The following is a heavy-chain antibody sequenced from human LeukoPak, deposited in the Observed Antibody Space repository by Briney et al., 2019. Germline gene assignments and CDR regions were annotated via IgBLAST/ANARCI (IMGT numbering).Heavy chain of an antibody. CDR1: GFTFSSYW. CDR2: IKQDGSDM. Sequence: PGRSLRLSCAASGFTFSSYWMNWVRQAPGKGLEWVANIKQDGSDMYYVDSVKGRFTISRDNAKSSLYLQMDSLRVGDSAVYYCARDSTVGRYWGQGTLVTVSS. J-gene: IGHJ4*02. V-gene: IGHV3-7*01. CDR3: ARDSTVGRY. D-gene: IGHD2-8*02.